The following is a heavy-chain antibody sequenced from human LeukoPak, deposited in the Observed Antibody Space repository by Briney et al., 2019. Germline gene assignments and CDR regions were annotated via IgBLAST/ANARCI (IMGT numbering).Heavy chain of an antibody. Sequence: PSETLSLTCAVYGGSFSGYSWRWICEPPGKGLECSRNIKHYASTDNNPSPKSRDTISIDPSKNQYSLKLSSMTASDTAGYYCARTNSSSWHGFDFWGQGTLVTVSS. CDR3: ARTNSSSWHGFDF. D-gene: IGHD6-13*01. J-gene: IGHJ4*02. CDR2: IKHYAST. CDR1: GGSFSGYS. V-gene: IGHV4-34*04.